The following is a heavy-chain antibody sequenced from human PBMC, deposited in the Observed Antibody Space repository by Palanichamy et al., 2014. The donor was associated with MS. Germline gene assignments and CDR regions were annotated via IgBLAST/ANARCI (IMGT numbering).Heavy chain of an antibody. V-gene: IGHV3-74*01. J-gene: IGHJ4*02. CDR1: GFTFSSYW. D-gene: IGHD2-15*01. Sequence: EVQLAESGGGLVQPGGSLRLSCAASGFTFSSYWMHWVRQAPGKGLVWVSRINRDGRSTSYADSVKGRFTISRDNAKNTLYLQMNSLRAEDTAVYYCAREAVDATDNDYWGQGTLVTVSS. CDR3: AREAVDATDNDY. CDR2: INRDGRST.